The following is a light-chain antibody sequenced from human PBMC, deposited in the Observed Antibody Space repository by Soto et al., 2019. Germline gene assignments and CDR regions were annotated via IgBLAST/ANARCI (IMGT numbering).Light chain of an antibody. CDR2: TAS. J-gene: IGKJ1*01. CDR3: QHHNSYSHT. Sequence: DIQMTQSPSSLSASVGDRVTITCRASQSISSWLDWYQQKPGKAPKLLIYTASTLQSGVPSRFSGSGSGTEFTLTISSLQPEDSATYYCQHHNSYSHTFGQGTKVDIK. CDR1: QSISSW. V-gene: IGKV1-5*03.